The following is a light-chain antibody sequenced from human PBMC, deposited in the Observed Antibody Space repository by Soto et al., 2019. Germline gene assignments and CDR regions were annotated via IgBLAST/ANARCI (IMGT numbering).Light chain of an antibody. Sequence: DIQMTQSPSTLSGSVGDRVTITCRASQTIRSWLAWYQQKPGKAPMLLIYKASTLKSGVPSRFSGSGSGTEFTLTISSLQPDDFATYYCQHYNSYSEAFGQGTKVDIK. CDR3: QHYNSYSEA. J-gene: IGKJ1*01. CDR2: KAS. V-gene: IGKV1-5*03. CDR1: QTIRSW.